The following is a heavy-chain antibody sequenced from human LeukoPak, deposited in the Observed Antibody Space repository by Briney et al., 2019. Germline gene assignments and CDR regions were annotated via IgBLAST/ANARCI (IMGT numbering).Heavy chain of an antibody. D-gene: IGHD5-18*01. CDR3: ARDQRGRVGGYSYGIFDY. CDR2: ISAYNGNT. J-gene: IGHJ4*02. Sequence: ASVKVSCKASGYTFTSYGISWVRQAPGQGLEWMGWISAYNGNTNYAQKLQGRVTMTTDTSTSTAYMELRSLRSDDTAMYYCARDQRGRVGGYSYGIFDYWGQGTLVTVSS. V-gene: IGHV1-18*01. CDR1: GYTFTSYG.